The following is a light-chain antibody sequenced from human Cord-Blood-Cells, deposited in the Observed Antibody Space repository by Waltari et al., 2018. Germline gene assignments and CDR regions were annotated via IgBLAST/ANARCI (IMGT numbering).Light chain of an antibody. CDR1: SLRSYY. J-gene: IGLJ2*01. V-gene: IGLV3-19*01. Sequence: SFELTQDPAVSVALGQTVRITCQGDSLRSYYASWYQQKPGQAPVLVIYGKTNRPSGIPDRFSGSSSGNTASLTITGAQAEDEADYYCNSRDSSGNHVVFGGGTKLTVL. CDR3: NSRDSSGNHVV. CDR2: GKT.